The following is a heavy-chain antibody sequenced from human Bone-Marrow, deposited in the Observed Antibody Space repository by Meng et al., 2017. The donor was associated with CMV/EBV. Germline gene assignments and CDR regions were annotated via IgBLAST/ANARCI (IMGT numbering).Heavy chain of an antibody. V-gene: IGHV4-34*01. J-gene: IGHJ4*02. Sequence: SETLSLTCAVYGVSFSGYYWSWIRQPPGKGLEWIGEINHRGSTNYNPSLKSRVTISVDTSKNQFSLKLSSVTAADTAVYYCARDERFLEWLFGYWVQGTLVTVSS. D-gene: IGHD3-3*01. CDR2: INHRGST. CDR3: ARDERFLEWLFGY. CDR1: GVSFSGYY.